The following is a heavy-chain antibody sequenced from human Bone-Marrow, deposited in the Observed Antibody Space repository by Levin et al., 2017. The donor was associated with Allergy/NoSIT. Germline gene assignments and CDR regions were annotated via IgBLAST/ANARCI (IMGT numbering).Heavy chain of an antibody. CDR1: GYSFTSYW. J-gene: IGHJ2*01. Sequence: GGSLRLSCKASGYSFTSYWIGGVRQMPGKGLEWMGIIYPGDSDTRYSPSFQGQVTISADKSISTAYLQWSSLKASDTAMYYCARLRGYDTSYWYFDLWGRGTPVTVTS. D-gene: IGHD3-3*01. CDR2: IYPGDSDT. CDR3: ARLRGYDTSYWYFDL. V-gene: IGHV5-51*01.